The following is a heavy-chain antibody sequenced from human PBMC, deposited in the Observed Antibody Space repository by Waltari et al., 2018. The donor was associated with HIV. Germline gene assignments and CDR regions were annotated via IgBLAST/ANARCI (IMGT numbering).Heavy chain of an antibody. Sequence: QVQLQESGPGLVKPSQTLSLICTVSGGSISSGDEFWSWIRQQPRKGLEWIGSVYYNGDTNYNPSLKSRVTISVGASKNHFSLKLSSVTAADTAVYFCAREQVTIFGVPDYSYGMDAWGQGTTVTVSS. V-gene: IGHV4-31*03. CDR1: GGSISSGDEF. D-gene: IGHD3-3*01. CDR2: VYYNGDT. J-gene: IGHJ6*02. CDR3: AREQVTIFGVPDYSYGMDA.